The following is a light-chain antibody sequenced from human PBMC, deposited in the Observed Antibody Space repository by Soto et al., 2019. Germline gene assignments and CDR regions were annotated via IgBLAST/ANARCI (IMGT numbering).Light chain of an antibody. CDR1: SSDVGSYNL. V-gene: IGLV2-23*01. J-gene: IGLJ1*01. Sequence: QSVRTQPASVSGSPGQSITISCTGTSSDVGSYNLVSWYQQHPGKAPKLMIYEGSKRPSGVSNRFSGSKSGNTASLTISGLQAEYEADYSCCSYAASSIYVFGTMTEVTDL. CDR2: EGS. CDR3: CSYAASSIYV.